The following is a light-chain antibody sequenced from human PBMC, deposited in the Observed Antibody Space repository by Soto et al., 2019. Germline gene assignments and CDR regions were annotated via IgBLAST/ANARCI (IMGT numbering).Light chain of an antibody. CDR2: EVT. CDR3: SSYAGSNTFV. Sequence: QSALTQPPSASGSPGKSVTISCTGASSDVGGYNYVSWFQQHPGKAPKLLIYEVTNRPSGVPDRFSGSKSDNTASLTVSGLQAEDEADYYCSSYAGSNTFVFGTGTKVTVL. J-gene: IGLJ1*01. V-gene: IGLV2-8*01. CDR1: SSDVGGYNY.